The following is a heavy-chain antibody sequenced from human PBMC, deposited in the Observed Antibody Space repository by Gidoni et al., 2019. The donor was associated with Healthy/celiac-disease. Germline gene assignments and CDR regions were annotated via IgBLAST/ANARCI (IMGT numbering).Heavy chain of an antibody. CDR3: AADRGSSWSSGYWYFDL. Sequence: QMQLVQSGPEVKKPGTSVKVSCKASGFTFTSSAVQWVRQARGQRLEWIGWIVVGSGNTNYAQKFQERVTITRDMSTSTAYMELSSLRSEDTAVYYCAADRGSSWSSGYWYFDLWGRGTLVTVSS. CDR1: GFTFTSSA. J-gene: IGHJ2*01. D-gene: IGHD6-13*01. V-gene: IGHV1-58*01. CDR2: IVVGSGNT.